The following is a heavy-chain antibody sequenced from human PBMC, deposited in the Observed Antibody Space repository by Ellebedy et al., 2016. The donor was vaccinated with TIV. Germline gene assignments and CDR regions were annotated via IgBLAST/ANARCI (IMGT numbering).Heavy chain of an antibody. CDR2: IIPILVVP. V-gene: IGHV1-69*04. D-gene: IGHD1-26*01. J-gene: IGHJ3*02. CDR3: ARVGRWEDFAI. CDR1: GGTFSSDA. Sequence: SVKVSXKASGGTFSSDALSWVRQAPGQGLEWMGRIIPILVVPDYAQRFQGRVTITADRSTSTAYMELSSLTSEDTALYYCARVGRWEDFAIWGQGTMVIVSS.